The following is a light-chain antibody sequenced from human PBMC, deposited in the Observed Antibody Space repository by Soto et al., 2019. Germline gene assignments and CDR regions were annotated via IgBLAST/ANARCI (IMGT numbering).Light chain of an antibody. CDR1: SSDVGGYSY. CDR3: RSYAGTYTLYV. CDR2: DVS. V-gene: IGLV2-11*01. J-gene: IGLJ1*01. Sequence: QSALTQPRSVSGSPGQSVTISCTGTSSDVGGYSYVSWFQQHPGKAPKLMINDVSKRPSGVPDRFSGSKTGNTASLTISGLQDEDEADYYCRSYAGTYTLYVFGTGTRV.